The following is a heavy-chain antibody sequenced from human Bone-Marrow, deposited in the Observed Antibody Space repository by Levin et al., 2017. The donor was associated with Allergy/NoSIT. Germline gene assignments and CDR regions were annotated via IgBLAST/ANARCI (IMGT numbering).Heavy chain of an antibody. CDR1: GFAFTDYY. CDR2: INPNNGAT. Sequence: ASVKVSCKASGFAFTDYYMHWVRQAPGQGLEWLGWINPNNGATKYALKFQDRGTMTRETSISTAYMEFRRLRSDDTAVFYCARDPAVTRDGYFDLWGRGTLVSVSS. D-gene: IGHD4-17*01. CDR3: ARDPAVTRDGYFDL. V-gene: IGHV1-2*02. J-gene: IGHJ2*01.